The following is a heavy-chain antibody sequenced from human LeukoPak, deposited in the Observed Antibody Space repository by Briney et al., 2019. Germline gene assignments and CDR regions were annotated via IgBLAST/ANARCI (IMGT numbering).Heavy chain of an antibody. J-gene: IGHJ4*02. CDR3: ARLYSSGWHGWGY. Sequence: GESLKISCKGSGYSFTSYWIGLVRQMPGKVLELMGIIYPGDSDTRYSPSFQGQVTISADKSISTAYLQWRSLKASDTAMYYCARLYSSGWHGWGYWGQGTLVTVSS. CDR2: IYPGDSDT. D-gene: IGHD6-19*01. CDR1: GYSFTSYW. V-gene: IGHV5-51*01.